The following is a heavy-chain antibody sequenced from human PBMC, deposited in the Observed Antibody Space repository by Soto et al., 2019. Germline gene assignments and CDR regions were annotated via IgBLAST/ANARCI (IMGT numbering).Heavy chain of an antibody. D-gene: IGHD3-22*01. J-gene: IGHJ5*02. Sequence: SETLSLTCTVSDGSISSGGYYWSWIRQHPGKGLEWIGYIYYSGVTYYNPSLKSRVTILRDTSKNQFSLELSSVTAADTAVYYCARGYSSGYLGNWFDPWGQGILVTVSS. CDR2: IYYSGVT. CDR3: ARGYSSGYLGNWFDP. V-gene: IGHV4-31*03. CDR1: DGSISSGGYY.